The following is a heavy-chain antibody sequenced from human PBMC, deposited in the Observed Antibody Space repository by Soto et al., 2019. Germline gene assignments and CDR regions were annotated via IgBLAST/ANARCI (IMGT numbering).Heavy chain of an antibody. CDR2: INTDGSSA. Sequence: GGSLRLSCAASGFTFSSYWMHWVRQAPGKGLVWVSRINTDGSSANYADSAKGRFTISRDNAKNTLYLQLNSLRAEDTAVYYCARVAYSSTWYVDYWGQGTLVTVSS. CDR1: GFTFSSYW. V-gene: IGHV3-74*01. J-gene: IGHJ4*02. D-gene: IGHD6-13*01. CDR3: ARVAYSSTWYVDY.